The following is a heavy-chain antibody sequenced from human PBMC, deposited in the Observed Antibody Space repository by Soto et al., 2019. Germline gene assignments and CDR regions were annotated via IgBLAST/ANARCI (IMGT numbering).Heavy chain of an antibody. D-gene: IGHD2-15*01. V-gene: IGHV4-39*01. CDR3: AKTNKGYGTDS. CDR1: GGSISSSSYY. J-gene: IGHJ4*02. CDR2: IDYTGNT. Sequence: SETLSLTCTVSGGSISSSSYYRGCIRQPPGKGLEWIASIDYTGNTFYNPSLTSRVTISVDTSKNQFSLMVTSVTAADTAVYYCAKTNKGYGTDSWGQGTLVTGSS.